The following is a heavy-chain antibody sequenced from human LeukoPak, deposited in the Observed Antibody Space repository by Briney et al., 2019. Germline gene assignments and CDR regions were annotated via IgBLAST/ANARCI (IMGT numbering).Heavy chain of an antibody. D-gene: IGHD1-26*01. J-gene: IGHJ4*02. CDR2: INGYGTQT. CDR3: IRDLREHDY. Sequence: LSGGSLRLSCAASVFTFSTYWMHWVRQPPGKGLVLVSRINGYGTQTNYADSVKGRFTVSRDNAKNTLYLQMNSLRGANKAVYSSIRDLREHDYWGQGTLVTVSS. V-gene: IGHV3-74*01. CDR1: VFTFSTYW.